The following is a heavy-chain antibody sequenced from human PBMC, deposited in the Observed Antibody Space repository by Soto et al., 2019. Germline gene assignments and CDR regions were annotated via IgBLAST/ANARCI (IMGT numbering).Heavy chain of an antibody. CDR1: GFTFSSYA. CDR3: ASLTTVTTYNWFDP. D-gene: IGHD4-4*01. V-gene: IGHV3-30-3*01. J-gene: IGHJ5*02. Sequence: QVQLVESGGGVVQPGRSLRLSCAASGFTFSSYAMHWVRQAPGKGLEWVAVISYDGSNKYYADSVKGRFTISRGNSKNTLYLQMNSLRAEDTAVYYCASLTTVTTYNWFDPWGQGTLVTVSS. CDR2: ISYDGSNK.